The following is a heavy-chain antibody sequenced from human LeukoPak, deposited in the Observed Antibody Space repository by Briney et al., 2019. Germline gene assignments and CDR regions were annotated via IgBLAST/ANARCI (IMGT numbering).Heavy chain of an antibody. D-gene: IGHD5-12*01. CDR2: THRSGGT. V-gene: IGHV4-4*02. Sequence: SGTLSLTCAVYGVSISSGNWWTWVRQPPGKGLEWIGETHRSGGTKYNPSLNSRVTISMDNSKNQLSLNLISVTAADTAVYYCARNYIVATSSGYFDLWGRGTLVTVSS. CDR1: GVSISSGNW. J-gene: IGHJ2*01. CDR3: ARNYIVATSSGYFDL.